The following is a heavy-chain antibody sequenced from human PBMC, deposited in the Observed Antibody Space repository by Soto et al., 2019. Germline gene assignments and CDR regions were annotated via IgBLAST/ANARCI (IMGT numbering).Heavy chain of an antibody. D-gene: IGHD3-16*01. V-gene: IGHV4-38-2*01. CDR1: GDSIINDYY. J-gene: IGHJ6*02. CDR3: ARGGEEYTFHGFDV. Sequence: SETLSLTCAVSGDSIINDYYWGWIRQSPGKGLEWIGNIYHSGNNYYNPSLRSRVTISIDTSKNQFSLYLWSVTAADTAVYYCARGGEEYTFHGFDVWGQGATVTVSS. CDR2: IYHSGNN.